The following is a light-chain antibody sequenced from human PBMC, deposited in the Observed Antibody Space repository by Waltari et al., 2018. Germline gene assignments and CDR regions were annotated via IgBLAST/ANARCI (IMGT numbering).Light chain of an antibody. V-gene: IGKV3-15*01. CDR3: QQYNNWPLT. Sequence: EIVMTQSPATLSVSPGERATLSCRASQSVRSNVAWYQRKPGQAPRLLIYGASTRATGIPARFSGSGSDTEFTLTISSLQSEDFAVYYCQQYNNWPLTFGGGTKVEI. J-gene: IGKJ4*01. CDR1: QSVRSN. CDR2: GAS.